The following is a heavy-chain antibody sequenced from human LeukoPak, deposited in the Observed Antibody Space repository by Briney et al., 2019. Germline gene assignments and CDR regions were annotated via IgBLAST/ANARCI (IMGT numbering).Heavy chain of an antibody. Sequence: GESLKISCKGSGYSFTSYWIGWVRQMPGKGLEWMGIIYPGDSDTRYSPSFHGQVTTSADKSISTAYLQWSSLKASDTAMYYCARQYENNWFDPWGQGTLVTVSS. CDR3: ARQYENNWFDP. CDR1: GYSFTSYW. V-gene: IGHV5-51*01. J-gene: IGHJ5*02. D-gene: IGHD3-3*01. CDR2: IYPGDSDT.